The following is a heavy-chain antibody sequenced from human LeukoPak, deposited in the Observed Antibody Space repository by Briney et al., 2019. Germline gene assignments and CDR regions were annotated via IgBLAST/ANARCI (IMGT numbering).Heavy chain of an antibody. Sequence: SLKVSCKASGGTFSSYAISWVRQAPGQGLEWMGCIIPIFGTANYAQKFQGRVTITTDESTSTAYMELSSLRSEDTAVYYCAATAEGGSYRKSNWFDPWGQGTLVTVSS. CDR1: GGTFSSYA. J-gene: IGHJ5*02. CDR2: IIPIFGTA. D-gene: IGHD1-26*01. CDR3: AATAEGGSYRKSNWFDP. V-gene: IGHV1-69*05.